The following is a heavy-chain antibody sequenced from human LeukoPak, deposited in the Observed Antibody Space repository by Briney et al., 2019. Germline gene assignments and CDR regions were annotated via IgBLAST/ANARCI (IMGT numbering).Heavy chain of an antibody. CDR3: AKGPAAEALFDY. CDR1: GLTFSSYA. V-gene: IGHV3-23*01. D-gene: IGHD6-25*01. J-gene: IGHJ4*02. CDR2: ISGGGGST. Sequence: PGGALRLSCAASGLTFSSYAISWVRRAPGKVLEWVSAISGGGGSTNYAESVKGRVTISTDNSKNTLYLQLNSLRAEDTAVYYCAKGPAAEALFDYWGQGTLVTVSS.